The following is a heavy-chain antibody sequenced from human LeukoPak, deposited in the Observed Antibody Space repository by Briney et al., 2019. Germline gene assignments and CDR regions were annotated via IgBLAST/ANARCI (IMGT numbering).Heavy chain of an antibody. CDR1: GGSIRNYY. D-gene: IGHD3-10*01. V-gene: IGHV4-4*07. CDR2: ISSRGST. J-gene: IGHJ4*02. Sequence: PSETLSLTCAVSGGSIRNYYWSGARQPAGKRLEWIGRISSRGSTSYNRSLESRVTVSVDTSKNQFSLKLSSVTAADTAVYYCAREHMVRGVIDRWGQGALVTVSS. CDR3: AREHMVRGVIDR.